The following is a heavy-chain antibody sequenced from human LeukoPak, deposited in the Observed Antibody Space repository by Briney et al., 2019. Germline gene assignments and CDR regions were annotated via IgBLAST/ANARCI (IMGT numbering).Heavy chain of an antibody. J-gene: IGHJ4*02. CDR1: GLTFSSYG. CDR2: ISFDGSNK. V-gene: IGHV3-30*18. D-gene: IGHD3-10*01. CDR3: AKDFWGSVSYSDY. Sequence: GGSLRLSCAASGLTFSSYGMHWVRQAPGKGLEWVALISFDGSNKYYADSVKGRFTISRDNSKNTLYLQMNSLRAEDTAVYYCAKDFWGSVSYSDYWGQGTLVTVSS.